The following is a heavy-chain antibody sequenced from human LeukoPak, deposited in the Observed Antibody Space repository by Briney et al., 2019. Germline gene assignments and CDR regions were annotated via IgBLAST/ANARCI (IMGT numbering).Heavy chain of an antibody. Sequence: GASVKVSCKASGYTFTGYYMHWVRQAPGQGLEWMGWINPNSGGTNYAQKFQGRVTMTRDTSTSTVYMELSSLRSEDTAVYYCARGVSDYFDYWGQGTLVTVSS. D-gene: IGHD2-8*01. CDR2: INPNSGGT. CDR1: GYTFTGYY. V-gene: IGHV1-2*02. J-gene: IGHJ4*02. CDR3: ARGVSDYFDY.